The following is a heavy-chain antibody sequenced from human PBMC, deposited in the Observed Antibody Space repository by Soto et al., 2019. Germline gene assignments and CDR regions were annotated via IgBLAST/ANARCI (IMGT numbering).Heavy chain of an antibody. CDR2: INHSGST. J-gene: IGHJ5*02. V-gene: IGHV4-34*01. CDR3: ARGLSTPGMYCTNGVCNAPTTGPHRFNWFDP. D-gene: IGHD2-8*01. Sequence: SETLSLTCAVYGGSFSGYYWSWIRQPPGKGLEWTGEINHSGSTNYNPSLKSRVTISVDTSKNQFSLRLSSVTAADTAVYYCARGLSTPGMYCTNGVCNAPTTGPHRFNWFDPWGQGTLVTVSS. CDR1: GGSFSGYY.